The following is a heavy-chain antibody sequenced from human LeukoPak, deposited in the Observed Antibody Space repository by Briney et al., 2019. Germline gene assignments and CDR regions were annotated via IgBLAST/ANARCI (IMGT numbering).Heavy chain of an antibody. J-gene: IGHJ1*01. D-gene: IGHD1-14*01. CDR3: ATNRRLVYFQH. CDR1: GYTLTELS. Sequence: GASVKVSCKVSGYTLTELSIHWVRKAPGTGLERKGGFDPEDSETTYAHPSQGRVTMTEDTSTDTAYMWLSSLSSEDTAVYYCATNRRLVYFQHWGQGTLVTVSS. V-gene: IGHV1-24*01. CDR2: FDPEDSET.